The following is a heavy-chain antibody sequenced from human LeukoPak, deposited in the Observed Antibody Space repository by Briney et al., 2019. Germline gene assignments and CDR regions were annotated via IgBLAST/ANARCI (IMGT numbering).Heavy chain of an antibody. D-gene: IGHD6-13*01. CDR3: ARDSAGYSSN. V-gene: IGHV3-20*04. CDR2: INWNGGST. Sequence: GGSLRLSCAASGFXFDDYGISWVRQAPGKGLEWVSGINWNGGSTGYADSVKGRFTISRDNAKNSLYLQMNSLRAEDTALYYCARDSAGYSSNWSQGTMVTVSS. J-gene: IGHJ3*01. CDR1: GFXFDDYG.